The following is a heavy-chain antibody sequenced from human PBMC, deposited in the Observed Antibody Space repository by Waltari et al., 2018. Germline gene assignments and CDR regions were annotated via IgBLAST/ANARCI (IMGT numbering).Heavy chain of an antibody. CDR3: ANKQADAGLCFQH. D-gene: IGHD2-2*01. V-gene: IGHV3-23*01. Sequence: EVQLLEVGGGMAQSGGALRLSCVVSGLRFDRDGMAWIRQAPGKGLEWVSVISGSGENTYYGDSVKGRFIISRDNSKNTLYLQMNSLKDEDTAVYFCANKQADAGLCFQHWGRGTLVTVSS. CDR2: ISGSGENT. J-gene: IGHJ1*01. CDR1: GLRFDRDG.